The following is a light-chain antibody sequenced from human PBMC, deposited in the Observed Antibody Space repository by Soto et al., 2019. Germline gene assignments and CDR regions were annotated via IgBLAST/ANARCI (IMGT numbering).Light chain of an antibody. CDR3: QQRSTWPWT. CDR1: QSVSNS. Sequence: DIVLTQSPVTLSLSPGERATLSCRASQSVSNSLAWYQQRPGQAPRLIIYEASKRATGIPASFSGSGSGTDFTLTISRLESEDFAVYYCQQRSTWPWTFGQGTNLEI. J-gene: IGKJ2*02. CDR2: EAS. V-gene: IGKV3-11*01.